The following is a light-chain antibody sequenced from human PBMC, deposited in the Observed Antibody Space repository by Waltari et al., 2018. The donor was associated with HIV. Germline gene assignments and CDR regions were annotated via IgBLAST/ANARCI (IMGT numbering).Light chain of an antibody. CDR2: LNSDGSH. Sequence: QLVLTQSPSASASLGASVKLTCTLSSGHSSYAITWHQQQPEKGPRYMMKLNSDGSHSKGDGIPDRFSGSSSGAERYLTISSRQSEDEADYYCQTWGTGIRVFGGETKLTVL. J-gene: IGLJ2*01. CDR3: QTWGTGIRV. V-gene: IGLV4-69*01. CDR1: SGHSSYA.